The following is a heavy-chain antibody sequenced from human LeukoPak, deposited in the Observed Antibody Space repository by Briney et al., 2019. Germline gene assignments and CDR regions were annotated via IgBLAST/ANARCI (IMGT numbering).Heavy chain of an antibody. D-gene: IGHD2-15*01. CDR2: ISYDGSNK. Sequence: GSLRLSCAASGFTFSSYGMHWVRQAPGKGLEWVAVISYDGSNKYYADSVKGRFTISRDNSKNTLYLQMNSLRAEDTAVYYCARDLLGVSYGMDVWGQGTTVTVSS. CDR3: ARDLLGVSYGMDV. V-gene: IGHV3-30*03. J-gene: IGHJ6*02. CDR1: GFTFSSYG.